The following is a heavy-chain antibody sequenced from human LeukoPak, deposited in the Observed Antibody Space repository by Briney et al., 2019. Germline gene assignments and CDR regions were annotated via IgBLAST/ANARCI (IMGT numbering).Heavy chain of an antibody. D-gene: IGHD6-19*01. CDR1: GFTFSGSD. CDR3: ARAVAATGHYYFGMDV. V-gene: IGHV3-33*08. CDR2: IWFDGSNK. Sequence: PGGSLRLSCAASGFTFSGSDMHWVRQAPGKGLEWVAVIWFDGSNKYYADSVKGRLTISRDNSKSTLYLQMNSLRAEDTAVYYCARAVAATGHYYFGMDVWGQGTTVTVSS. J-gene: IGHJ6*02.